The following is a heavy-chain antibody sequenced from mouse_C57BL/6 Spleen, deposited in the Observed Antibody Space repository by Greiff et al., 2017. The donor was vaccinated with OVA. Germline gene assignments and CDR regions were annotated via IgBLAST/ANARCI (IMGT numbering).Heavy chain of an antibody. Sequence: VQLQQSGPELVKPGASVKIPCKVSGYTFTDYNMDWVKQSHGKSLEWIGDINPNNGGTIYNQKFKGKATLTVDKSSSTAYMELRSLTSEDTAVYYCARGYYGGDFDVWGTGTTVTVSS. CDR2: INPNNGGT. CDR3: ARGYYGGDFDV. CDR1: GYTFTDYN. J-gene: IGHJ1*03. D-gene: IGHD1-1*02. V-gene: IGHV1-18*01.